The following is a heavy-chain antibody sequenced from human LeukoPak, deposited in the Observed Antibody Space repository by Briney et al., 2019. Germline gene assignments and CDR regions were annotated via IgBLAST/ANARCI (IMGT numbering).Heavy chain of an antibody. CDR3: ARDLHEYQPVY. CDR2: ISYDGSNK. V-gene: IGHV3-30-3*01. J-gene: IGHJ4*02. CDR1: GFTFSSYA. D-gene: IGHD2-2*01. Sequence: PGRSLRLSCAASGFTFSSYAMHWVRQAPGKGLEWVAVISYDGSNKYYADSVKGRFTISRDNSKNTLYLQMNSLRAEDTAVYYCARDLHEYQPVYWGQGTLVTVSS.